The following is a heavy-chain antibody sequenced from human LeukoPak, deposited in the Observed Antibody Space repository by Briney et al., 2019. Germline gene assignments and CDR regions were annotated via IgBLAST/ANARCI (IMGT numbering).Heavy chain of an antibody. V-gene: IGHV4-39*07. D-gene: IGHD2-15*01. CDR2: IHHSGST. Sequence: SETLSLTCTVSGGSISSGDYYWGWIRQPPGKGLEWIGEIHHSGSTYHNPSLKSRVTISVDTSKNQFSLKLSSVTAADTAVYYCARSRGGHLAYWGQGTLVTVSS. CDR3: ARSRGGHLAY. J-gene: IGHJ4*02. CDR1: GGSISSGDYY.